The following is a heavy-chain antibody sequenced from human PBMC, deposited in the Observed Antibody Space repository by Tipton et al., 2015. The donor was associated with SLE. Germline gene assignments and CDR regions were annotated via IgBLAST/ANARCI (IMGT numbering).Heavy chain of an antibody. V-gene: IGHV4-61*02. Sequence: TLSLTCTVSGGSTSSGSYYWSWIRQPAGKGLEWIGRIYTSGSTNYNPSLKSRVTISIDTSKNQFSLKLSSVTAADTAVYYCARDSGYSSSWYFAFDIWGQGTMVTVSS. J-gene: IGHJ3*02. D-gene: IGHD6-13*01. CDR3: ARDSGYSSSWYFAFDI. CDR1: GGSTSSGSYY. CDR2: IYTSGST.